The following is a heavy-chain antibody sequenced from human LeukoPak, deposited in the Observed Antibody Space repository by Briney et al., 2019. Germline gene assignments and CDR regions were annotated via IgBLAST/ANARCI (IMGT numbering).Heavy chain of an antibody. CDR1: GGSISSYY. D-gene: IGHD5-18*01. J-gene: IGHJ4*02. CDR3: ARLNVETAYHFDF. Sequence: SETLSLTCSVSGGSISSYYWSWIRQPPGKGLEWIGYIYYTGSTNYNPSLQSRVTISVDTSKNQISLKLTSVTAADTAVYYCARLNVETAYHFDFWGQGTLVTASS. V-gene: IGHV4-59*08. CDR2: IYYTGST.